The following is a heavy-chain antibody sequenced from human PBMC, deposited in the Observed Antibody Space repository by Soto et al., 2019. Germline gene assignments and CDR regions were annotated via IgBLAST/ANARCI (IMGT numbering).Heavy chain of an antibody. CDR2: IIPIPGTA. D-gene: IGHD2-2*01. V-gene: IGHV1-69*01. CDR1: GGTFGSYA. J-gene: IGHJ6*02. CDR3: ARSQGSSTSLEIYYYYYYGMDV. Sequence: QVQLVQSGAEVKKPGSSVKVSCKASGGTFGSYAISWVRQAPGQGLEWMGGIIPIPGTANYAQKFQGGGKSAADDYTSKAYMALRSLRSEDTAVYYCARSQGSSTSLEIYYYYYYGMDVWGQGTTVTVSS.